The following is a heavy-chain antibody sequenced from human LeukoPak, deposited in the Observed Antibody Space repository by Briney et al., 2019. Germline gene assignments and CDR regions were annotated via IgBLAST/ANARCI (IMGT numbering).Heavy chain of an antibody. Sequence: SETLSLTCAVSGDSMTRGGYYWSWVRQHPGKGLEWVGFIYHSGTTFYNPSLESRATISVDTSQNQFSLKLTSVTAADTAVYYCARAVDYRNYFDYWGQGTLVTVSS. J-gene: IGHJ4*02. CDR2: IYHSGTT. D-gene: IGHD4-11*01. V-gene: IGHV4-31*11. CDR1: GDSMTRGGYY. CDR3: ARAVDYRNYFDY.